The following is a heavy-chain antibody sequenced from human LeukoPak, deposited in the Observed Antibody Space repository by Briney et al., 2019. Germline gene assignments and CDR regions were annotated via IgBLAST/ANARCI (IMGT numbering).Heavy chain of an antibody. CDR1: GFTFSSYA. CDR3: ARYCTSTSCAFEY. V-gene: IGHV3-23*01. J-gene: IGHJ4*02. D-gene: IGHD2-2*01. Sequence: GGSLRLSCAASGFTFSSYAMSWVRQAPGKGLEWVSAISGSGGSTYYADSVKGRFTISRDNSKNTLYLQMNSLRAEDTAIYYCARYCTSTSCAFEYWGQGTLVTVSS. CDR2: ISGSGGST.